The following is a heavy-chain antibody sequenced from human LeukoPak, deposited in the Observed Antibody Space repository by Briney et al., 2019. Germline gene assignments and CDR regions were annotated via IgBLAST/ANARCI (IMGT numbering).Heavy chain of an antibody. J-gene: IGHJ4*02. Sequence: GGSLRLSCAASGFTFSSYAMHWVRQAPGKGLEWVAVISYDGSNKYYADSVKGRFTISRDNSKNTLYLQMNSLGAEDTAVYYCARDRRTGYSSSWWIDYWGQGTLVTVSS. D-gene: IGHD6-13*01. CDR3: ARDRRTGYSSSWWIDY. CDR2: ISYDGSNK. CDR1: GFTFSSYA. V-gene: IGHV3-30*04.